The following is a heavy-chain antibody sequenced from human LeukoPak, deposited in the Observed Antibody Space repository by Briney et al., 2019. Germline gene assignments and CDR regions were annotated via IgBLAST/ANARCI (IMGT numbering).Heavy chain of an antibody. CDR1: GGSISSYY. D-gene: IGHD1-1*01. V-gene: IGHV4-59*12. CDR3: ARDRGTWNDDGFDY. J-gene: IGHJ4*02. Sequence: PSETLSLTCTVSGGSISSYYWSWIRQPPGKGLEWIGYIYYSGSTNYNPSLKSRVTISEDTSKNQFSLKLSSVTAADTAVYYCARDRGTWNDDGFDYWGQGTLVTVSS. CDR2: IYYSGST.